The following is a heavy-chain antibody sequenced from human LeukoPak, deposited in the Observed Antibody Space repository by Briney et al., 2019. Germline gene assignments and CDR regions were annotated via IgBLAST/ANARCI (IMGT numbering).Heavy chain of an antibody. CDR3: ARGSGYGYLDY. CDR2: IRHDGTDQ. Sequence: GGSLRLSCVGSGFTFSVHWVRQVPGKGPEWLTFIRHDGTDQHYADSVRGRFTISRDNAKNSLYLQMNSLRAEDTAVYYCARGSGYGYLDYWGQGTLVTVSS. CDR1: GFTFS. J-gene: IGHJ4*02. V-gene: IGHV3-30*02. D-gene: IGHD5-12*01.